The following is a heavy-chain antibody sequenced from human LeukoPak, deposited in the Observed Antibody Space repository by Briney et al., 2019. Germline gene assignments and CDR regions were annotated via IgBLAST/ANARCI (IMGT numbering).Heavy chain of an antibody. CDR2: ISSSGSTI. J-gene: IGHJ4*02. Sequence: GGSLRFSCAASGFTFSSYEMNWVRQAPGKGLEWVSYISSSGSTIYYADSVKGRFTISRDNAKNSLYLQMNSLRAEDTAVYYCARDILGWNDVDYFDYWGQGTLVTVSS. V-gene: IGHV3-48*03. CDR1: GFTFSSYE. CDR3: ARDILGWNDVDYFDY. D-gene: IGHD1-1*01.